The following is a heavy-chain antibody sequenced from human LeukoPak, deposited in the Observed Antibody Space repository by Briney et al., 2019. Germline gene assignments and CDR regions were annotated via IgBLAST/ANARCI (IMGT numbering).Heavy chain of an antibody. V-gene: IGHV4-39*01. CDR3: ARHGPRITDWFDP. D-gene: IGHD1-20*01. Sequence: SETLSLTCTVSGGSINSGSQYWSWIRQPAGKGLEWIGSIYYSGSTYYNPSLKSRVTISVDTSKNQFSLKLSSVTAADTAVYYCARHGPRITDWFDPWGQGTLVTVSS. CDR2: IYYSGST. CDR1: GGSINSGSQY. J-gene: IGHJ5*02.